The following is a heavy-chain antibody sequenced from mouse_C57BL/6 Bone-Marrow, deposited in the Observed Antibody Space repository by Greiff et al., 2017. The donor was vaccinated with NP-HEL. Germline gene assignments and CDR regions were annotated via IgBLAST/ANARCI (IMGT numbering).Heavy chain of an antibody. V-gene: IGHV10-1*01. J-gene: IGHJ1*03. CDR2: IRSKSNNYAT. Sequence: EVQRVESGGGLVQPKGSLKLSCAASGFSFNTYAMNWVRQAPGKGLEWVARIRSKSNNYATYYADSVKDRFTISRDDSESMLYLQMNNLKTEDTAMYYCVRLGRYFDVWGTGTTVTVSS. CDR1: GFSFNTYA. D-gene: IGHD4-1*01. CDR3: VRLGRYFDV.